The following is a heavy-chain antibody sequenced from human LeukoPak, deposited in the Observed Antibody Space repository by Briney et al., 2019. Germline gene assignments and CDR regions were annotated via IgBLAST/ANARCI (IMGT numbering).Heavy chain of an antibody. V-gene: IGHV1-69*05. CDR3: AREAYYDSSGSYYFDY. Sequence: SVKVSCKASGGTFSSYAISWVRQAPGQGLEWMGGIIPIFGTANYAQKFQGRVTITTDESTSTAYMELSSLRSEDTAVCYCAREAYYDSSGSYYFDYWGQGTLVTVSS. CDR2: IIPIFGTA. J-gene: IGHJ4*02. CDR1: GGTFSSYA. D-gene: IGHD3-22*01.